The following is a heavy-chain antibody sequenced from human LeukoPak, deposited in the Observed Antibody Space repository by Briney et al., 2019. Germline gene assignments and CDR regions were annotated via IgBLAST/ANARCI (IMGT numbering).Heavy chain of an antibody. D-gene: IGHD3-10*01. J-gene: IGHJ4*02. CDR3: ARGFGELRDYYFDY. CDR2: IYYSGST. V-gene: IGHV4-39*07. Sequence: SETLSLTCTVSGVSISSSSYYWGWIRQPPGKGLEWIGSIYYSGSTYYNPSLKSRVTISVDTSKNQFSLKLSSVTAADTAVYYCARGFGELRDYYFDYWGQGTLVTVSS. CDR1: GVSISSSSYY.